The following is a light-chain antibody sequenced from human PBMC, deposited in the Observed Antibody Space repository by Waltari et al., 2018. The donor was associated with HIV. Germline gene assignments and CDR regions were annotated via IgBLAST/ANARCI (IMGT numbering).Light chain of an antibody. CDR2: EVF. CDR3: CSYAGTYTYV. CDR1: ASDIGYFDY. V-gene: IGLV2-11*01. Sequence: QSALTQPRSVSGSPGQSVTISCTGPASDIGYFDYVTWYQQYPGKAPNVIIYEVFQRPSGAPDRFTASKSGITASLTISGLQDEDEADYYCCSYAGTYTYVFGSGTTVTVL. J-gene: IGLJ1*01.